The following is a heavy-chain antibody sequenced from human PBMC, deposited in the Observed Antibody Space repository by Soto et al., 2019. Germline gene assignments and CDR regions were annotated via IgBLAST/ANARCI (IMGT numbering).Heavy chain of an antibody. D-gene: IGHD2-2*01. V-gene: IGHV1-18*01. J-gene: IGHJ3*02. CDR1: GYTFTSYG. CDR2: ISAYNGNT. Sequence: VQLVQSGAEVKKPGASVKVSCKASGYTFTSYGISWVRQAPGQGLEWMGWISAYNGNTNYAQKLQGRVTMTTDTSTSTAYMELRSLRSDDTAVYYCARADCSSTSCYSPDAFDIWGQGTMVTVSS. CDR3: ARADCSSTSCYSPDAFDI.